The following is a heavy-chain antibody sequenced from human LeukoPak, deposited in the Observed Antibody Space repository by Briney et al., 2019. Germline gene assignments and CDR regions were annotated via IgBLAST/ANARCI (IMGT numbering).Heavy chain of an antibody. J-gene: IGHJ4*02. CDR2: IKSKTDGGTT. V-gene: IGHV3-15*01. CDR3: TTRTRSSDPGYYFDY. Sequence: PGGSLRLSCAASGFTFSIYWMSWVRQAPGKGLEWVGRIKSKTDGGTTDYAAPVKGRFTISRDDSKNTLDLQMNSLRTEDTAVYYCTTRTRSSDPGYYFDYWGQGTLVTVSS. CDR1: GFTFSIYW. D-gene: IGHD6-19*01.